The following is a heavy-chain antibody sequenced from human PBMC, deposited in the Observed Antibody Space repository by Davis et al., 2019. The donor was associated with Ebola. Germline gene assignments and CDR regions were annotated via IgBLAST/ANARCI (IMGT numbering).Heavy chain of an antibody. Sequence: GESLNISCAASGFTFSSYAMSWVRQAPGKGLEWVSAISGSGGSTYYADSVKGRFTIYRDNSKNTLYLQMNSLRAEDTAVYYCAKAGLGGLVVAWGQGTLVTVSS. CDR3: AKAGLGGLVVA. CDR2: ISGSGGST. V-gene: IGHV3-23*01. CDR1: GFTFSSYA. D-gene: IGHD3-22*01. J-gene: IGHJ4*02.